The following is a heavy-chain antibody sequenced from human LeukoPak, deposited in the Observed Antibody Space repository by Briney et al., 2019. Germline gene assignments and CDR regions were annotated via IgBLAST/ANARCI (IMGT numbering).Heavy chain of an antibody. CDR1: GFTFSTYG. CDR2: ITASGTAM. J-gene: IGHJ4*02. V-gene: IGHV3-48*02. CDR3: ASSGSYRFDY. D-gene: IGHD1-26*01. Sequence: GGSLRLSCAASGFTFSTYGMHWVRQAPGKGLEWVSHITASGTAMFYADSVKGRFTISRDNAKNSLYLQMNSLRDEDTAVYYCASSGSYRFDYWGQGTLVTVSS.